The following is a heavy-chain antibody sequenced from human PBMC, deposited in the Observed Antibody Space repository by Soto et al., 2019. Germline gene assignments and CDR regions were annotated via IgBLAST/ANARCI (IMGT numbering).Heavy chain of an antibody. CDR3: AKVSSGYYYSP. V-gene: IGHV3-30*18. D-gene: IGHD3-22*01. J-gene: IGHJ5*02. Sequence: GGSLRLSCAASGFTFSSYGMHWVRQAPGKGLEWVAVISYDGSNKYYADSVKGRFTISRDNSKNTLYLQMNSLRAEDTAVYYCAKVSSGYYYSPWGQGTLVTSPQ. CDR1: GFTFSSYG. CDR2: ISYDGSNK.